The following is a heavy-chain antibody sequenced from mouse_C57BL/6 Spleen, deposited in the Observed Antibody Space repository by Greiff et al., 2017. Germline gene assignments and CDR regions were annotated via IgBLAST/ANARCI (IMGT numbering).Heavy chain of an antibody. CDR2: IFPGSGST. CDR1: GYTFTDYY. J-gene: IGHJ1*03. V-gene: IGHV1-75*01. D-gene: IGHD1-1*01. Sequence: VQRVESGPELVKPGASVKLSCKASGYTFTDYYIHWVKQRPGQGLEWIGWIFPGSGSTYYNEKFKGKATLTVDKSSSTAYMLLSSLTSEDSAVWFCARGADGSSRPYWYFDVWGTGTTVTVSS. CDR3: ARGADGSSRPYWYFDV.